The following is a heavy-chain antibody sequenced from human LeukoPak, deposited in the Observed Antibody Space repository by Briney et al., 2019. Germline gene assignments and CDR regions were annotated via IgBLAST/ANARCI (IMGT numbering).Heavy chain of an antibody. CDR2: ICGGYGSI. J-gene: IGHJ4*02. CDR3: ARNIDYYDSSGYYYLRYFDF. D-gene: IGHD3-22*01. V-gene: IGHV3-48*04. CDR1: GFTLQGHT. Sequence: GCPRLSRAAPGFTLQGHTMNGVPPAPGEGAGGVFYICGGYGSIYYADSVKGRFTISRDNAKNSLYLQMNSLRAEDTAVYYCARNIDYYDSSGYYYLRYFDFWGQGTLVTVSS.